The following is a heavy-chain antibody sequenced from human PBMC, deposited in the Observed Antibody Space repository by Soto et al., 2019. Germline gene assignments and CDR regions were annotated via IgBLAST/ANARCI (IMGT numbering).Heavy chain of an antibody. V-gene: IGHV1-3*01. CDR2: INAGNGNT. J-gene: IGHJ6*02. CDR3: ASGQPHRSLYYYGMDV. CDR1: GYTLNSYA. Sequence: ASVKVSRKASGYTLNSYAMHLVRPAPGQRLEWMGWINAGNGNTKYSQKFQGRVTITRDTSASTAYMELSSLRSEDTAVYYCASGQPHRSLYYYGMDVWXQGTTVTVSS. D-gene: IGHD2-15*01.